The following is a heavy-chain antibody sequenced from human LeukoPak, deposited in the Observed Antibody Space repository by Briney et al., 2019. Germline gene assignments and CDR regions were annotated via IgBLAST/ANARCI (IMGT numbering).Heavy chain of an antibody. Sequence: PSETLSLTCAVYGGSFSGYYWSWIRQPPGKGLEWIGEINHSGRTNYNPSLKSRVTISVDTSKNQFSLKLSSVTAADTAVYYCARATAAAWGYWGQGTLVTVSS. J-gene: IGHJ4*02. CDR1: GGSFSGYY. CDR2: INHSGRT. D-gene: IGHD6-13*01. V-gene: IGHV4-34*01. CDR3: ARATAAAWGY.